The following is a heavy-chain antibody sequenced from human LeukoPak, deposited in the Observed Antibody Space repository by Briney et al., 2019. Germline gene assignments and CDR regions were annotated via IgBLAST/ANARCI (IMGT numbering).Heavy chain of an antibody. CDR2: IYYSGST. V-gene: IGHV4-59*01. D-gene: IGHD6-13*01. CDR1: GGSISSYY. CDR3: ARGWSAAAGTWWFDP. J-gene: IGHJ5*02. Sequence: SETLSLTCTVSGGSISSYYWSWIRQPPGKGLEWTGYIYYSGSTNYNPSLTSRVTISVDTSKNQFSLKLSSVTAADTAVYYCARGWSAAAGTWWFDPWGQGTLVTVSS.